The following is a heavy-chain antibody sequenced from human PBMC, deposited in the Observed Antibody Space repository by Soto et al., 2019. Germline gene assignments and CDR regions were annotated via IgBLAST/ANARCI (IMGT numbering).Heavy chain of an antibody. V-gene: IGHV1-2*04. Sequence: ASVKVSCKASGYTFTGYYMHWVRQAPGQGLEWMGWINPNSGGTNYAQKFQGWVTMTRDTSISTAYMELSRLRSDDTAVYYCARPYCSSISCPHTYYYYGMDVRAQRTTVTGSS. D-gene: IGHD2-2*01. CDR2: INPNSGGT. CDR3: ARPYCSSISCPHTYYYYGMDV. J-gene: IGHJ6*02. CDR1: GYTFTGYY.